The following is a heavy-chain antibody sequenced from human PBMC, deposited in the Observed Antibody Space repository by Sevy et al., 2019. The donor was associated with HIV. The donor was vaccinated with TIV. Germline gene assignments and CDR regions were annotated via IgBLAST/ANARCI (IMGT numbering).Heavy chain of an antibody. CDR1: GYTFTSFD. Sequence: ASVKVSCKASGYTFTSFDINWVRQATGQGLEWMGWMSPNSGNTAYAQKFQGRVTMTRNTSISTAYMELSSLRSEDTAVYYCARGRLTGIGFDYWGQGTLVTVSS. V-gene: IGHV1-8*01. J-gene: IGHJ4*02. CDR2: MSPNSGNT. D-gene: IGHD7-27*01. CDR3: ARGRLTGIGFDY.